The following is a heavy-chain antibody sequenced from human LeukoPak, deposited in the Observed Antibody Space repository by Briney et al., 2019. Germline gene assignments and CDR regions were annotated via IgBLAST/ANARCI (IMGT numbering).Heavy chain of an antibody. D-gene: IGHD6-13*01. J-gene: IGHJ4*02. CDR3: ARGLGSSWYSPDY. CDR2: ITGSSSYI. V-gene: IGHV3-21*01. CDR1: GFTFSSYS. Sequence: GGSLRLSCAASGFTFSSYSMNWVRQAPGKGLEWVSSITGSSSYIYYADLVKGRFTIFRDNAKNSLYLQINSLRAEDTAVYYCARGLGSSWYSPDYWGQGTLVTVSS.